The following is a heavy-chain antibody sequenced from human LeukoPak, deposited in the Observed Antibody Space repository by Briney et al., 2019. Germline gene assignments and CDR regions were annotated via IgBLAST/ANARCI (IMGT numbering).Heavy chain of an antibody. J-gene: IGHJ3*02. CDR2: IYYSGST. Sequence: SETLSLTCTVSGGSISGYYWSWIRQPPGKGLEGIGYIYYSGSTNYNPSLKSRVTISVDTSKKQFSLKLSSVTAADTAVYYCARRSAFLNALDIWGQGTMVTVSS. V-gene: IGHV4-59*01. CDR1: GGSISGYY. CDR3: ARRSAFLNALDI.